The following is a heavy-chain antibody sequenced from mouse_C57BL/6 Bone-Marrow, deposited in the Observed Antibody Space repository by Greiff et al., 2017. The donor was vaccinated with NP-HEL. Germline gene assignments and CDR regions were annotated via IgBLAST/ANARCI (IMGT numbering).Heavy chain of an antibody. D-gene: IGHD1-1*02. CDR1: GYTFTDYE. CDR2: IDPETGGT. Sequence: QVQLKESGAELVRPGASVTLSCKASGYTFTDYEKHWVKQTPVHGLEWIGAIDPETGGTAYNQKFKGKAILTADKSSSTAYMELRSLTSEDSAVYYCTRGGLWGWFAYWGQGTLVTVSA. J-gene: IGHJ3*01. V-gene: IGHV1-15*01. CDR3: TRGGLWGWFAY.